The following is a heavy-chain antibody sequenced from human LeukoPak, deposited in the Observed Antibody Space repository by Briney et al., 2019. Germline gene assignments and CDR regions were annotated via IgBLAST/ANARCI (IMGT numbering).Heavy chain of an antibody. J-gene: IGHJ4*02. V-gene: IGHV1-18*04. CDR2: ISANNGET. D-gene: IGHD2-2*01. CDR3: ARVPPSAHQLLSSDY. Sequence: ASVKVSCKASGYTFTNYGISWVRRAPGQGLEWMAWISANNGETRYAQNLQGRVTMTTDTSTSTAYMELRSLRSDDTAVYYCARVPPSAHQLLSSDYWGQGTPVTVSS. CDR1: GYTFTNYG.